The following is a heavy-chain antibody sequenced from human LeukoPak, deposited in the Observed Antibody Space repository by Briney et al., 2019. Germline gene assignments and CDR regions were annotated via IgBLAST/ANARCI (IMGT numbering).Heavy chain of an antibody. Sequence: PSETLSLTCTVSGGSISSYYWSWIRQPPGKGLEWIGYIYYSGSTNYNPSLKSRVTISVDTSKNQFSLKLSSVTAADTAVYYCARTGNYCYYMDVWGKGTTVTVSS. CDR1: GGSISSYY. CDR3: ARTGNYCYYMDV. J-gene: IGHJ6*03. D-gene: IGHD1-1*01. CDR2: IYYSGST. V-gene: IGHV4-59*01.